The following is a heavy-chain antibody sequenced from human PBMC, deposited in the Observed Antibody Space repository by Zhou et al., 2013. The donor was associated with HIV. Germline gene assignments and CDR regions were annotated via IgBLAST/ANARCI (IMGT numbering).Heavy chain of an antibody. V-gene: IGHV1-2*02. D-gene: IGHD6-13*01. CDR2: INPNSGGT. CDR3: ASPMGYTTYWDQRANFQH. CDR1: GYTFTGYY. Sequence: QVQLVQSGAEVKKPGASVKVSCKASGYTFTGYYMHWVRQAPGQGLEWMGWINPNSGGTNYAQKFQGRVTMTRDTSISTAYMELSRLRSDDTAVYYCASPMGYTTYWDQRANFQHWGQGTLVTVSS. J-gene: IGHJ1*01.